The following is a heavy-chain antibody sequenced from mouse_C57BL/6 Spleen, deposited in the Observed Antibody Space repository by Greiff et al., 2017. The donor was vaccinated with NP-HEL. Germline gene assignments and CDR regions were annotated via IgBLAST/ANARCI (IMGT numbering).Heavy chain of an antibody. D-gene: IGHD1-1*01. V-gene: IGHV1-55*01. J-gene: IGHJ4*01. Sequence: QVQLQQPGAELVKPGASVKMSCKASGYTFTSYWITWVKQRPGQGLEGIGDIYPGSGSTNYNEKFKSKATLTVDTSSSTAYMQLSSLTSEDSAVYYCARPGVVATDAMDYWGQGTSVTVSS. CDR2: IYPGSGST. CDR3: ARPGVVATDAMDY. CDR1: GYTFTSYW.